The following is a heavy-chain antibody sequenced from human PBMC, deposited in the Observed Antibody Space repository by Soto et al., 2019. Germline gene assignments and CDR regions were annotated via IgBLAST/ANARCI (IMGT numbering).Heavy chain of an antibody. J-gene: IGHJ6*02. CDR1: GGSISSGDYY. CDR3: AREAVPAASTAPMYYYYGMDV. Sequence: PSETLSLTCPVSGGSISSGDYYWSWIRQPPGKGLEWIGYIYYSGSTYYNPSLKSRVTISVDTSKNQFSLKLSSVTAADTAVYYCAREAVPAASTAPMYYYYGMDVWGQGTTVTVSS. D-gene: IGHD2-2*01. V-gene: IGHV4-30-4*01. CDR2: IYYSGST.